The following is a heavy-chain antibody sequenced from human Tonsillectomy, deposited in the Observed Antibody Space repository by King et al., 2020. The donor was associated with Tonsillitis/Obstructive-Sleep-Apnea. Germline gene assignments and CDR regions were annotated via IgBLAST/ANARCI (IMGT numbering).Heavy chain of an antibody. D-gene: IGHD3-22*01. J-gene: IGHJ6*03. Sequence: VQLVESGGGLVQPGGSLRLSCAASGFTFSIYAMTWVRQARGKGLEWVSLISGSGGSTYYADSVKGRFTVSRDNSKNTLYLQMNSLRAEDTAVYYCAKDSDSSGYYSSNYYYMDVWGKGTTVTVSS. CDR1: GFTFSIYA. CDR2: ISGSGGST. V-gene: IGHV3-23*04. CDR3: AKDSDSSGYYSSNYYYMDV.